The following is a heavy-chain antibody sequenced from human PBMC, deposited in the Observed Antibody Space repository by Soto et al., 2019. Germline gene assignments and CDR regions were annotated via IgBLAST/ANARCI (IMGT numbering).Heavy chain of an antibody. V-gene: IGHV3-30*18. D-gene: IGHD3-3*01. Sequence: QVQLVESGGGVVQPGRSLRLSCAASGFTFSSYGMHWVRQAPGKGLEWVAVISYDGSNKYYADSVKGRFTISRDNSKNTLYLQMNSLRAEDTAVYYCAKEAVRRVHYGMDVW. J-gene: IGHJ6*01. CDR1: GFTFSSYG. CDR2: ISYDGSNK. CDR3: AKEAVRRVHYGMDV.